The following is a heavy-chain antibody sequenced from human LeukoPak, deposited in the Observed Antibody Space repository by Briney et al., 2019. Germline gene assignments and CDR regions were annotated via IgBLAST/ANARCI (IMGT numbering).Heavy chain of an antibody. J-gene: IGHJ4*02. V-gene: IGHV3-66*04. D-gene: IGHD3-9*01. Sequence: GGSLRLSCAASGITVNTNYMSWVRQAPGKGLEWFSIIYSGGATFYADSVKGRFTISRESSKNTLWLQMNSLRAEDTAVYYCARLHYDVLTGPFDYWGQGTLVTVSS. CDR3: ARLHYDVLTGPFDY. CDR2: IYSGGAT. CDR1: GITVNTNY.